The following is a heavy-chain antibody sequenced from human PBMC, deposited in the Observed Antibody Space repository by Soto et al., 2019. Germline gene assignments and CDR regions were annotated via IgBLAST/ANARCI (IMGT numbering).Heavy chain of an antibody. CDR2: IYYSGST. Sequence: QVQLQESGPGLVKPSQTLSLTCTVSGGSISSGGYYWSWIRQHPGKGLEWIGYIYYSGSTYYNPSLKSRVTISVDTSKNQFSLKLSSVTAADTAVYYCARSQGPYDYIWGSYRSYYFDYWGQGTLVTVSS. CDR3: ARSQGPYDYIWGSYRSYYFDY. CDR1: GGSISSGGYY. D-gene: IGHD3-16*02. J-gene: IGHJ4*02. V-gene: IGHV4-31*03.